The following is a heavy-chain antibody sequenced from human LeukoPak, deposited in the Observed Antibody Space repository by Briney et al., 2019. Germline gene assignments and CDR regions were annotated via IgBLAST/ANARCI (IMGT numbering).Heavy chain of an antibody. CDR2: IYTSGST. D-gene: IGHD3-10*01. Sequence: SETLSLTCTVSGGSISSYYWSWIRQPAGKGLEWIGRIYTSGSTNYNPSLKSRVTISVDTSKNQFSLKLTSVTAADTAVYYCARAGFGLAPHRGTPFDYWGQGTLVTVSS. V-gene: IGHV4-4*07. J-gene: IGHJ4*02. CDR1: GGSISSYY. CDR3: ARAGFGLAPHRGTPFDY.